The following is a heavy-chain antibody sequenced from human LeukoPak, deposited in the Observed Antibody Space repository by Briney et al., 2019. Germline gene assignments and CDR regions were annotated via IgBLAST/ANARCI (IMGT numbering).Heavy chain of an antibody. J-gene: IGHJ6*03. CDR2: INPNNGGT. Sequence: ASVKVSCKSSGYTFNGYYMHWVRQAPGQGLEWMGWINPNNGGTKYAQNFQGRVTMTRDTSISTTYMELDRLRFDDTAVYYCARVGLYGYSYDAVDHMDAXXXGTTVTISS. V-gene: IGHV1-2*02. D-gene: IGHD5-18*01. CDR3: ARVGLYGYSYDAVDHMDA. CDR1: GYTFNGYY.